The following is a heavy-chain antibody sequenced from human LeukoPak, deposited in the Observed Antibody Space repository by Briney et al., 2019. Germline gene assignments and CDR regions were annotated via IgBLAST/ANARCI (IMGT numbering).Heavy chain of an antibody. CDR2: INHSGST. J-gene: IGHJ4*02. CDR1: GVSISSSNSY. V-gene: IGHV4-39*07. Sequence: SETLSLTCTVSGVSISSSNSYWGWIRQPPGKGLEWIGEINHSGSTNYNPSLKSRVTISVDTSKNQFSLKLSSVTAADTAVYYCARGPRPRWVRSYYFDYWGQGTLVTVSS. D-gene: IGHD3-10*01. CDR3: ARGPRPRWVRSYYFDY.